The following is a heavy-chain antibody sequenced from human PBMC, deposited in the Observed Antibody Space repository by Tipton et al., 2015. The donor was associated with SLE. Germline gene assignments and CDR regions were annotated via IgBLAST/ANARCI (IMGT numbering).Heavy chain of an antibody. V-gene: IGHV3-23*01. CDR3: AKDKAQYSGSFGEY. Sequence: GSLRLSCAASGFTFNNYAMNWVRQAPGRGLEWVSTVSANGGSRYYADSVKGRFTISRDNSKNTMSLQMNSLRADDTAVYYCAKDKAQYSGSFGEYWGQGTLVTVSS. D-gene: IGHD1-26*01. CDR1: GFTFNNYA. CDR2: VSANGGSR. J-gene: IGHJ4*02.